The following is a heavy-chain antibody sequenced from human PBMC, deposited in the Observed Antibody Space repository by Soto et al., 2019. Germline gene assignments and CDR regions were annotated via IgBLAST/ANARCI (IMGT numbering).Heavy chain of an antibody. CDR2: VSIGGST. V-gene: IGHV3-23*01. CDR1: GFTFSSYA. CDR3: AKRCCAGGHFDY. Sequence: DVQLLESGGGLVQPEGSLRLSCAASGFTFSSYAMGWVRQGPGKGLEWVAVVSIGGSTHYADSVRGRFTISRDNSKNTLSLQMNSLTAEETDVYFCAKRCCAGGHFDYWGQGALVTVSS. D-gene: IGHD2-8*02. J-gene: IGHJ4*02.